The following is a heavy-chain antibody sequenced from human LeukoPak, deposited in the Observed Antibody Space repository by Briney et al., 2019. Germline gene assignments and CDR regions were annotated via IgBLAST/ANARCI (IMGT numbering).Heavy chain of an antibody. V-gene: IGHV4-38-2*02. CDR3: AREVAVPRVNAFDI. CDR2: LSHSGST. Sequence: PSETLSLTCTVSAYSISSGYYWGWIRQPPGKGLEWIGSLSHSGSTFYNPSLKSRVTISVDTSKNQFSLRLRSVTAADTAVYYCAREVAVPRVNAFDIWGQGTRVTVSS. CDR1: AYSISSGYY. J-gene: IGHJ3*02. D-gene: IGHD6-19*01.